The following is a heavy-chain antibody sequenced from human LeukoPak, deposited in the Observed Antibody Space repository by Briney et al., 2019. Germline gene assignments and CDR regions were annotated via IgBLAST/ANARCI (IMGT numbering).Heavy chain of an antibody. Sequence: ASVKVSCKASGYTFTGYYMHWVRQAPGQGLEWMGWINPNSGGTNYAQKFQGRVTMTRDTSISTAYMELSRLRSDDTAVYYCASIVDFWSGYPTYWGQGTLVTVSS. CDR2: INPNSGGT. D-gene: IGHD3-3*01. J-gene: IGHJ4*02. CDR1: GYTFTGYY. V-gene: IGHV1-2*02. CDR3: ASIVDFWSGYPTY.